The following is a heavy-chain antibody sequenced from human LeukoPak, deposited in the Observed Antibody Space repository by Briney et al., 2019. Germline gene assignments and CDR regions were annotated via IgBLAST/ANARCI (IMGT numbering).Heavy chain of an antibody. CDR1: GFTFRNHG. CDR2: IQPDGSQG. J-gene: IGHJ4*02. Sequence: GGSLRLSCEASGFTFRNHGMYWVRQAPGKGLEWVANIQPDGSQGLYVDSVKGRFIISRDNAKKSLYLQMNSLRAEDTAVYYCTRDPLYGALDSWGQGTLVTVSS. V-gene: IGHV3-7*01. CDR3: TRDPLYGALDS. D-gene: IGHD4-17*01.